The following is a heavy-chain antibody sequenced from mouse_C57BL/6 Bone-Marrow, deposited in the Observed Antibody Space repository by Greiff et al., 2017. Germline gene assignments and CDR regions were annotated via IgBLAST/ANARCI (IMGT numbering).Heavy chain of an antibody. J-gene: IGHJ2*01. CDR1: GYTFTNYW. CDR3: ARSEGYYVYFDY. CDR2: IYPGGGYT. V-gene: IGHV1-63*01. Sequence: LQESGAELVRPGTSVKMSCKASGYTFTNYWIGWVKQRPGHGLEWIGDIYPGGGYTNYNEKFKGKAKLTADKTSSTAYMQFSSLTSEDSAIYYCARSEGYYVYFDYWGQGTTLTVS. D-gene: IGHD2-3*01.